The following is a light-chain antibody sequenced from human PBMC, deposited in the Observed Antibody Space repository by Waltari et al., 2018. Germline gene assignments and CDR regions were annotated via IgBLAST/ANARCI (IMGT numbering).Light chain of an antibody. CDR2: SVS. CDR1: QSPLHSNGNMY. Sequence: DIVMTQSPLSLSVTPGEPASISCRSSQSPLHSNGNMYLDWYLQKPGQSPQLLIYSVSNWPSGVPDRFSGSGSGTDFTLKISRREAEDVGVYYCMEAVQTLTFGGGTKVEIK. CDR3: MEAVQTLT. J-gene: IGKJ4*01. V-gene: IGKV2-28*01.